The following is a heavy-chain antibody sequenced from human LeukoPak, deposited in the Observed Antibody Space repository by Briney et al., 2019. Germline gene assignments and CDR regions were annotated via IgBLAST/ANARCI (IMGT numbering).Heavy chain of an antibody. CDR3: ARHVWLQPFDY. D-gene: IGHD3-9*01. CDR1: GGSMNSYY. Sequence: SETLSLTCSVSGGSMNSYYWSWIRQSPGKGLEWIGYIYYSGSTNYNPSLKSRVTISVDTPKNQFSLKLSSVTAADTAVYYCARHVWLQPFDYWGQGTLVTVSS. J-gene: IGHJ4*02. V-gene: IGHV4-59*08. CDR2: IYYSGST.